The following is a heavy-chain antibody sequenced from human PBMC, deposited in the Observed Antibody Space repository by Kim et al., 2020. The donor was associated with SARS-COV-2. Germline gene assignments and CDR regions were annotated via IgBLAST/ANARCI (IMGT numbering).Heavy chain of an antibody. V-gene: IGHV5-51*01. D-gene: IGHD6-13*01. CDR3: ARLGVAAAGYFDY. Sequence: SPYFQGQVTISADKSISTAYLQWSSLKAADTAMYYCARLGVAAAGYFDYWGQGTLVTVTS. J-gene: IGHJ4*02.